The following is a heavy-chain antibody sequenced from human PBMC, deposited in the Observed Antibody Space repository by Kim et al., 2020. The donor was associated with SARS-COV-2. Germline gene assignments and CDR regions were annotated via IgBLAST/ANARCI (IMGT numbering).Heavy chain of an antibody. V-gene: IGHV1-69*13. CDR2: IIPIFGTA. D-gene: IGHD5-12*01. J-gene: IGHJ4*02. Sequence: SVKVSCKASGGTFSTYSISWVRQAPGQGLEWMGGIIPIFGTANYAHKFQGRVTITADESTTTGYMELSNLRYDDTAVDYCATESGDRVAPAKPFDYWGQGTLVSVSS. CDR1: GGTFSTYS. CDR3: ATESGDRVAPAKPFDY.